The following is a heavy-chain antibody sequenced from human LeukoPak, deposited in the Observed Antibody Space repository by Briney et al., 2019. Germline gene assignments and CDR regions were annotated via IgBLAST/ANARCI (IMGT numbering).Heavy chain of an antibody. V-gene: IGHV4-4*07. Sequence: PSETLSLTCTVSGGSISSHYWSWIRQPAGKGLEWIGRIYTSGSTNYNPSLKSRVTMSVDTSKNQFSLKLSSVTAADTAVYYCARDLYVGSSRAFCAFDIWGQGTMVTVSS. J-gene: IGHJ3*02. CDR3: ARDLYVGSSRAFCAFDI. CDR1: GGSISSHY. D-gene: IGHD1-26*01. CDR2: IYTSGST.